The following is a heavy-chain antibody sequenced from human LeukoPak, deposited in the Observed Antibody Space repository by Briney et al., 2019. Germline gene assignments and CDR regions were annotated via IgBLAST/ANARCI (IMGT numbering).Heavy chain of an antibody. D-gene: IGHD4-17*01. CDR2: ISRTGHST. Sequence: PGGSLRLSCEASGFSFTDYYVTWIRQAPGKGLEWVSFISRTGHSTYYGDSVAGRFTISRDTAKNSLFLQMTSLRAEDTAVYYCARAGDSGDFPLGYFYYMGVWGKGTTVTVSS. CDR3: ARAGDSGDFPLGYFYYMGV. J-gene: IGHJ6*03. V-gene: IGHV3-11*01. CDR1: GFSFTDYY.